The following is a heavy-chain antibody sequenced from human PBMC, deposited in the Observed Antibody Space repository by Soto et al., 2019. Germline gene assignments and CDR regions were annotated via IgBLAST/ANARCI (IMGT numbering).Heavy chain of an antibody. CDR1: GGSISSYC. V-gene: IGHV4-59*01. CDR3: ARDRVVRGVRVIHV. J-gene: IGHJ6*02. Sequence: NPSETLSLNCTVSGGSISSYCWSWIRQPPGKGLEWIGYIYYSGITNYNPSLKSRVTISVDTSKNQFSLKLSSVTAADTAVYYCARDRVVRGVRVIHVWGQGTTVTVYS. D-gene: IGHD3-10*01. CDR2: IYYSGIT.